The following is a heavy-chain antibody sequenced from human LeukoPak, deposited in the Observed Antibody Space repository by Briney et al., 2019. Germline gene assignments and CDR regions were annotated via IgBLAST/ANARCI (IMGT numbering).Heavy chain of an antibody. CDR2: IYYSGST. CDR3: ARRDSGSYFGSSGAFDI. D-gene: IGHD1-26*01. V-gene: IGHV4-59*08. Sequence: NPSETLSLTCTVSGGSISSYYWSWIRQPPGKGLEWIGYIYYSGSTNYNPSLKSRVTISVDTSKNQFSLKLSSVTAADTAVYYCARRDSGSYFGSSGAFDIWGQGTMVTVSS. CDR1: GGSISSYY. J-gene: IGHJ3*02.